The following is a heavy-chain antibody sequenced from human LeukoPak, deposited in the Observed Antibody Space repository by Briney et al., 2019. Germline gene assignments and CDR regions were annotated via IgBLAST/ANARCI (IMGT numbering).Heavy chain of an antibody. J-gene: IGHJ4*02. Sequence: PSETLSLTCTVSGGSISSYYWSWIRQPPGKGLEWIGYIYYSGSTNYNPSLKSRVTISVDTSKNQFSLKLSSVTAADTAVYYCVRNMGYCSGGSCYYHYFDYWGQGTLVTVSS. D-gene: IGHD2-15*01. CDR2: IYYSGST. V-gene: IGHV4-59*08. CDR3: VRNMGYCSGGSCYYHYFDY. CDR1: GGSISSYY.